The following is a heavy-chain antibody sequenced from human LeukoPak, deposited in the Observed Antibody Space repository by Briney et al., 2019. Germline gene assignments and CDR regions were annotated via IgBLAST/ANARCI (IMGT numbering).Heavy chain of an antibody. CDR3: ARDFNRGAFDI. Sequence: GGSLRLSCAASGFTLSMYWMHSVRHPPRKGLVWVSRINSVGSSTSYADSVKGRFTISRDNAKNTLYLQMNSLRAEDTAVYDCARDFNRGAFDIWGQGTMVTVSS. J-gene: IGHJ3*02. CDR1: GFTLSMYW. V-gene: IGHV3-74*01. D-gene: IGHD2/OR15-2a*01. CDR2: INSVGSST.